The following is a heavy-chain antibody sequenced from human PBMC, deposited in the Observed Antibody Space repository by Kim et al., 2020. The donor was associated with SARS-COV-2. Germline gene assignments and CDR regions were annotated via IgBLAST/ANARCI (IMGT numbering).Heavy chain of an antibody. V-gene: IGHV1-2*02. Sequence: ASVKVSCKASGYTFTGYYMHWVRQAPGQGLEWMGWINPNSGGTNYAQKFQGRVTMTRDTSISTAYMELSRLRSDDTAVYYCARDPLDDCSSTSCYYYYYGMDVWGQGTTVTVSS. D-gene: IGHD2-2*01. CDR3: ARDPLDDCSSTSCYYYYYGMDV. CDR2: INPNSGGT. CDR1: GYTFTGYY. J-gene: IGHJ6*02.